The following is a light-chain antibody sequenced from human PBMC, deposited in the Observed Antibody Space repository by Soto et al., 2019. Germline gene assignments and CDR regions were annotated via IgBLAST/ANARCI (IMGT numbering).Light chain of an antibody. V-gene: IGKV1-5*01. CDR2: GAS. CDR3: QHYNAFPWP. CDR1: QSIRNW. J-gene: IGKJ1*01. Sequence: IEVPQSPSTLSASVGDRVTITCRASQSIRNWLAWYQDKPGKAPKLLIYGASSLESGVPSRFSGSGSGTEFTLTIGGLQPDDFATYYCQHYNAFPWPFGQGTKVDI.